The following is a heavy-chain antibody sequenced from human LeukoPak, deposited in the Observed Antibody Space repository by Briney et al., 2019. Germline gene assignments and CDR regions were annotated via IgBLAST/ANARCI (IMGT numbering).Heavy chain of an antibody. CDR2: IYHSGST. CDR3: ATLGVGSSADYYYYMDV. D-gene: IGHD6-6*01. Sequence: PSETLSLTCTVSGYSISSGYYWGWIRQPPGKGLEWIGSIYHSGSTYYNPSLKSRVTISVDTSKNQFSLKLSSVTAADTAVYYCATLGVGSSADYYYYMDVWGKGTTVTVSS. V-gene: IGHV4-38-2*02. J-gene: IGHJ6*03. CDR1: GYSISSGYY.